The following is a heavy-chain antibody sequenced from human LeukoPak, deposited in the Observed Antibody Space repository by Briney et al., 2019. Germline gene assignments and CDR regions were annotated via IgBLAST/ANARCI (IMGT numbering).Heavy chain of an antibody. D-gene: IGHD3-22*01. J-gene: IGHJ3*02. CDR1: GYSSTGCY. CDR3: ARAFGGYDSSGYLGLFDI. CDR2: INPNSGGT. V-gene: IGHV1-2*02. Sequence: ASVKVSRTASGYSSTGCYMHWVRQTPGHALEGMGWINPNSGGTNYAQKFQGRVTMTRDTSISTAYMELSRLRSDDTAVYYCARAFGGYDSSGYLGLFDIWGQGTMVTVSS.